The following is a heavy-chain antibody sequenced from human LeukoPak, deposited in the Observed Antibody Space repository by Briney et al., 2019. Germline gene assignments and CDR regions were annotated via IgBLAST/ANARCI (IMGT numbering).Heavy chain of an antibody. CDR2: INPNSGGT. CDR1: GYTFTGYY. D-gene: IGHD3-10*01. CDR3: ARVLWFGESRNWFDP. V-gene: IGHV1-2*02. Sequence: ASVKVSCKASGYTFTGYYMHWVRQAPGQGLEWMGWINPNSGGTNYAQKFQGRVTMTRDTSISTAYMELSRLRSDDTAVYYCARVLWFGESRNWFDPWGQGTLVTVSS. J-gene: IGHJ5*02.